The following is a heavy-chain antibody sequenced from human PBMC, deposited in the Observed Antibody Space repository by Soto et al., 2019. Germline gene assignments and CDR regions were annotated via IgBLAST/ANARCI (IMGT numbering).Heavy chain of an antibody. CDR2: ISSSSSYI. Sequence: EVPLVESGGGLVKPGGSLRLSCAASGFTFSTDSVNWVRQAPGKGLEWVSSISSSSSYIYYADSVKGRFTISRENAKNCLYLQMNSLRAEETAVYYCARDGGVADDFDLWGQGTMITVSS. D-gene: IGHD2-8*02. J-gene: IGHJ3*01. CDR3: ARDGGVADDFDL. V-gene: IGHV3-21*01. CDR1: GFTFSTDS.